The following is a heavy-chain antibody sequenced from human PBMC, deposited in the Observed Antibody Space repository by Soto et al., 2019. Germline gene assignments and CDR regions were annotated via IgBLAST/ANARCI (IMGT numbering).Heavy chain of an antibody. Sequence: SETLSLTCTVSGGSISSGGYSWTWIRQPPGKGLEWIGYFYHTGTSFYNPSLESRVTISVDRSKNQFSLKLTSVTAADTAVYYRARESTIFLYGLDVWGQGITVTVSS. J-gene: IGHJ6*02. CDR3: ARESTIFLYGLDV. D-gene: IGHD3-3*01. CDR2: FYHTGTS. V-gene: IGHV4-30-2*01. CDR1: GGSISSGGYS.